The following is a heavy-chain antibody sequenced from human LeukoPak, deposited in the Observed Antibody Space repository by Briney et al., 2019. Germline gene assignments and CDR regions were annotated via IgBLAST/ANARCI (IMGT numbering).Heavy chain of an antibody. CDR3: ARDSKQHLVSY. CDR2: IYTSGST. J-gene: IGHJ4*02. V-gene: IGHV4-61*02. Sequence: SETLSLTCTVSGGSISSGSYYWSWIRQPAGKGLEWIGRIYTSGSTNYNPSLKSRVTISVDTSKNQFSLKLSSVTAADTAVYYCARDSKQHLVSYWGQGTLVTVSS. CDR1: GGSISSGSYY. D-gene: IGHD6-13*01.